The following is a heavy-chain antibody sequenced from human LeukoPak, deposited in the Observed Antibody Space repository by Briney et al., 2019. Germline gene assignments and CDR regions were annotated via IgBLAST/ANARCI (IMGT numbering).Heavy chain of an antibody. D-gene: IGHD6-19*01. CDR3: ARTYSSFDY. J-gene: IGHJ4*02. Sequence: GGSLRLSCAVSGFTFSSYWMHWVRQAPGKGLVWVSRINNNGSTTAYADSVKGRFTISRDNTKNTLYLQMNSLRAEDTAVYYCARTYSSFDYWGQGTLVTVSS. V-gene: IGHV3-74*01. CDR2: INNNGSTT. CDR1: GFTFSSYW.